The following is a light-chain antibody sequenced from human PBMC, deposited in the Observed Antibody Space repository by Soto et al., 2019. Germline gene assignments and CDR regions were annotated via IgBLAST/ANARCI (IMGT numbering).Light chain of an antibody. CDR2: GAS. V-gene: IGKV3D-15*01. CDR3: QEYNNWHPIT. CDR1: QSISSK. J-gene: IGKJ4*01. Sequence: EIVMTQSPATLSVSPGERATLSCRASQSISSKLAWYQQKPGQAPRLLIYGASTRSTGIPVRFSGSGSGAEFTLNTTSLQSEDFVVYYCQEYNNWHPITFGGGTKVEIK.